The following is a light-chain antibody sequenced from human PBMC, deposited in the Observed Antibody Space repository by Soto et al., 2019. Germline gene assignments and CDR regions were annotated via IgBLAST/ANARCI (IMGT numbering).Light chain of an antibody. CDR1: QSISSW. Sequence: DIQMTQSPSTLSASVGDRVTITCRASQSISSWLAWYQQKPGKAPKLLIYDVSALPRGVPPRFSGSGSGTEFTLTISSLQPDDFATYYCQQYNSYSWTFGQGTKVDI. CDR2: DVS. V-gene: IGKV1-5*01. CDR3: QQYNSYSWT. J-gene: IGKJ1*01.